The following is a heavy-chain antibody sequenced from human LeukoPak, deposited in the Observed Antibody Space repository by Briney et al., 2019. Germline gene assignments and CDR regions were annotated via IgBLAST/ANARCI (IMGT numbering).Heavy chain of an antibody. Sequence: SETLSLTCTVSGGSITGGGYSWSWIWQAPGKGLEWIGYFYHGGSTSYNPSLRSRVTISVDRSKNQFSLKLTSVTAADTAVYYCARSAFAEGYFDLWGRGTLVTASS. V-gene: IGHV4-30-2*01. J-gene: IGHJ2*01. CDR1: GGSITGGGYS. CDR3: ARSAFAEGYFDL. CDR2: FYHGGST.